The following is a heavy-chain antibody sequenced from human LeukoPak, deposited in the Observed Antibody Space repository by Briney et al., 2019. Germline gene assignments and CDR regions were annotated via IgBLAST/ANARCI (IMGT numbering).Heavy chain of an antibody. V-gene: IGHV1-18*01. Sequence: ASVKVSCEASGYTFNNYHINWVRQAPGQGLERMGWISAHKGNTNYAQKFQGRVTMTTDTSTSTAYMELRSLRFDDTAVYYCARGGSGYSSKYYYYMDVWGKGTTVTVSS. CDR2: ISAHKGNT. CDR1: GYTFNNYH. J-gene: IGHJ6*03. D-gene: IGHD5-18*01. CDR3: ARGGSGYSSKYYYYMDV.